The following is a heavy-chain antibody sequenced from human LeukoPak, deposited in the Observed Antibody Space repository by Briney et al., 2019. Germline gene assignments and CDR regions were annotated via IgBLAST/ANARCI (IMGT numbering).Heavy chain of an antibody. Sequence: SQTLSLTCTVSGGSISSGGYYWSWIRQHPGKGQEWIGYIYYSGSTDYNPSLKSRVTTSIDTSKNQFSLKLSSVTAADTAVYYCARAPMVRGVIRATLFDYWGQGTLVTVSS. CDR1: GGSISSGGYY. J-gene: IGHJ4*02. D-gene: IGHD3-10*01. V-gene: IGHV4-31*03. CDR2: IYYSGST. CDR3: ARAPMVRGVIRATLFDY.